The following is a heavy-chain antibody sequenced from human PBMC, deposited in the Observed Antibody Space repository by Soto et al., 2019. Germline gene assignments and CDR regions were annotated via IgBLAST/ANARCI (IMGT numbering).Heavy chain of an antibody. CDR2: ISSSGYST. V-gene: IGHV3-23*01. CDR1: GFTFNNYA. CDR3: AKGSVVVAAKFDS. J-gene: IGHJ4*02. D-gene: IGHD2-21*02. Sequence: EVQLLESGGDLVQPGVSRRLSCAASGFTFNNYAMSWVRQAPGKGLEWVSAISSSGYSTYYADSVKGRFTISRDNSRNPVYLQMNNLRADDTAVYYCAKGSVVVAAKFDSWGQGTLVTVSS.